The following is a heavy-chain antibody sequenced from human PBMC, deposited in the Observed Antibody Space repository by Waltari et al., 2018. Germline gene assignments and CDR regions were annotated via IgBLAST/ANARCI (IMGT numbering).Heavy chain of an antibody. D-gene: IGHD3-22*01. CDR3: ARDQWFAFDI. Sequence: EVQLVESGGGLVQPGGSLRLPFAASGFPLSSYWMGWVRQAPGKGLEWVANIKKDGSEEYYVDSVRGRFTISRDNAKNSLYLQMNSLRPEDTAVYYCARDQWFAFDIWGQGTMVTVSS. CDR1: GFPLSSYW. J-gene: IGHJ3*02. V-gene: IGHV3-7*01. CDR2: IKKDGSEE.